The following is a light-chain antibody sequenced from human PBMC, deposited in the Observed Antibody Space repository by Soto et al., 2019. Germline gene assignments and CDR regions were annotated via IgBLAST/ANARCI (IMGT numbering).Light chain of an antibody. J-gene: IGKJ5*01. CDR3: QQLNSYPIT. CDR1: QSIGNH. CDR2: GAS. Sequence: IQLTQSPSCLSASIRDRLTITCRASQSIGNHLAWYRQKPGKAPKLLIYGASTLPSGVPSRFSGSGSGRDFTLTIISLQPEDFATYYCQQLNSYPITFGQGTRLEI. V-gene: IGKV1-9*01.